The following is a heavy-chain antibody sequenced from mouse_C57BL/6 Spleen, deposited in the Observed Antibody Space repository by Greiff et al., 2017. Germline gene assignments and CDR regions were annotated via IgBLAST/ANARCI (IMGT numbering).Heavy chain of an antibody. CDR1: GYTFTSYW. CDR2: IYPGSGST. CDR3: ARGITTVPDDDAMDY. D-gene: IGHD1-1*01. Sequence: QVQLQQPGAELVKPGASVKMSCKASGYTFTSYWITWVKQRPGQGLEWIGDIYPGSGSTNYNEKFKSKATLTVDTSSSTAYMQLSSLTSEDSAVYYCARGITTVPDDDAMDYWGQGTSVTVSS. V-gene: IGHV1-55*01. J-gene: IGHJ4*01.